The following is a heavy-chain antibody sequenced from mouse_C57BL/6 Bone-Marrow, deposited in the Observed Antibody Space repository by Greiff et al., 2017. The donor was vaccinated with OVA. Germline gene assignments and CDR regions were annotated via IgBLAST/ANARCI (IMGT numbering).Heavy chain of an antibody. V-gene: IGHV5-6*01. J-gene: IGHJ4*01. CDR2: ISSGGSYT. Sequence: EVKLVESGGDLVKPGGSLKLSCAASGFTFSSYGMSWVRQTPDKRLEWVATISSGGSYTYYPDSVKGRFTISRDNAKNTLYLQMSSLKSEDTAMYYGARLYSNYGDYARDYWGQGTSVTVSS. CDR1: GFTFSSYG. D-gene: IGHD2-5*01. CDR3: ARLYSNYGDYARDY.